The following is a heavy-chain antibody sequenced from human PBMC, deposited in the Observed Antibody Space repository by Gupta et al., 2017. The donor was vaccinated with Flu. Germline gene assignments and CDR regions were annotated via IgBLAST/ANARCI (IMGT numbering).Heavy chain of an antibody. Sequence: QVQLVQSGAQLKTPGASVLLSCRASGYRLVSYHIHWLRRAPGQGLEWMGVIDPSAGATTFAHSFQGRVSMTRDTSSSTVYMEVSSLRSEDTAVYYCARDVGRGRDYWGQGTLVTVSS. D-gene: IGHD3-10*01. J-gene: IGHJ4*02. V-gene: IGHV1-46*01. CDR2: IDPSAGAT. CDR3: ARDVGRGRDY. CDR1: GYRLVSYH.